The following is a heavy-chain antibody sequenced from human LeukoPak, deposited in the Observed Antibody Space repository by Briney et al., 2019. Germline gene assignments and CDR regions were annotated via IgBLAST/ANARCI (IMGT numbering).Heavy chain of an antibody. Sequence: GGSLRLSCTASGFTFSSYSMNWVRQAPGKGLEWVSSISSSSSYIYYADSVKGRFTISRDNAKNSLYLQMNSLRAEDTAVYYCAREGAARTLAKLFDYWGQGTLVTVSS. V-gene: IGHV3-21*01. CDR2: ISSSSSYI. D-gene: IGHD6-6*01. CDR3: AREGAARTLAKLFDY. J-gene: IGHJ4*02. CDR1: GFTFSSYS.